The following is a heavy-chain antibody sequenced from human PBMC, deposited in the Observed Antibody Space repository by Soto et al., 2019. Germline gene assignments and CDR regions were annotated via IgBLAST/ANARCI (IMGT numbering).Heavy chain of an antibody. D-gene: IGHD7-27*01. CDR2: IHHSGIS. J-gene: IGHJ5*02. CDR1: GVSLIDSF. Sequence: SDTLSLTCTVSGVSLIDSFWNWIRQPPGKGLEWIGEIHHSGISNYNPSLKSRVTMSVDTSKNQFSLKMTSVTAADTAVYYCAVTGTYNWFDPWGQGTLVTVS. V-gene: IGHV4-34*01. CDR3: AVTGTYNWFDP.